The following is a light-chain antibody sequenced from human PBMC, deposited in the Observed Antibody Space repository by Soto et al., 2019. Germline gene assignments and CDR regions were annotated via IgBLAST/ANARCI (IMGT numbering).Light chain of an antibody. CDR3: QQRSNWPWT. J-gene: IGKJ1*01. Sequence: VMTQSASSVSVSPGERAALSCRASQSVSSYLAWYQQKPGQAPRLLIYDASNRATGIPARFSGSGSGTDFTLTISSLEPEDFAVYYCQQRSNWPWTFGQGTKVDI. V-gene: IGKV3-11*01. CDR2: DAS. CDR1: QSVSSY.